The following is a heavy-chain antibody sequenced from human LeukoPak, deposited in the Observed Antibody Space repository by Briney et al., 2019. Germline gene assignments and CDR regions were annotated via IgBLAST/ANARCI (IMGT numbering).Heavy chain of an antibody. CDR2: IYYSGST. D-gene: IGHD6-13*01. V-gene: IGHV4-59*01. CDR1: GGSISSYY. J-gene: IGHJ3*02. Sequence: SETLSLTCTVSGGSISSYYWSWIRQPPGKGLEWLGYIYYSGSTHYNPSLKSRVTISVDTSKNQFSLKLSSVTAADTAVYYCATPNRYSSSWGTGGGAFDIWGQGTMVTVSS. CDR3: ATPNRYSSSWGTGGGAFDI.